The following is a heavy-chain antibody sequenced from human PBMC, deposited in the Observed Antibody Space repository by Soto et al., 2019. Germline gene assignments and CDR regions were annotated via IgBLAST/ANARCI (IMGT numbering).Heavy chain of an antibody. J-gene: IGHJ6*02. CDR2: ISAYNGNT. Sequence: ASVKVSCKASGYTFTSYGISWVRQAPGQGLEWMGWISAYNGNTNYAQKLQGRVTMTTDTSTSTAYMELRSLRSDDTAVYYCARRTCSSWYKIYYYYGMDVWGQGTTVTVSS. CDR3: ARRTCSSWYKIYYYYGMDV. CDR1: GYTFTSYG. V-gene: IGHV1-18*01. D-gene: IGHD6-13*01.